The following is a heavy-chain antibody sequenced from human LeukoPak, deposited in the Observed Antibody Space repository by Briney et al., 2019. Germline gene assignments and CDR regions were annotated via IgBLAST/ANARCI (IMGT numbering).Heavy chain of an antibody. CDR3: ARGYYDSSGTFDY. Sequence: GASVKVSCKASGYTFTGYYMHWVRQAPGQGLEWMGWINPNSGGTNYAQKFQGRVTMTRDTSISTAYMELSRLRSDDTAVYYCARGYYDSSGTFDYWGQGTLVTVSS. V-gene: IGHV1-2*02. CDR1: GYTFTGYY. D-gene: IGHD3-22*01. J-gene: IGHJ4*02. CDR2: INPNSGGT.